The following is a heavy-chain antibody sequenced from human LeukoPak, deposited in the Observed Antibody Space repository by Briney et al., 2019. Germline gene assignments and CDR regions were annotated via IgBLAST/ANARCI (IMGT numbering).Heavy chain of an antibody. V-gene: IGHV4-4*07. CDR2: IYTSGTT. CDR1: GGSISNYY. Sequence: SETLSLTCTVSGGSISNYYWSWIRQPAGKGLEWIGRIYTSGTTHYNPSLKSRVTISVDTSKNQFSLKLSSVTAADTAVYYCARDLGSSSWSFDYWGQGTLVTVSS. D-gene: IGHD6-13*01. CDR3: ARDLGSSSWSFDY. J-gene: IGHJ4*02.